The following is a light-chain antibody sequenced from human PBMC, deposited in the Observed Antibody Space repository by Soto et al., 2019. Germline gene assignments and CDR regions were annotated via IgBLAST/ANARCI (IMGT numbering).Light chain of an antibody. V-gene: IGKV3-15*01. Sequence: EIVMTQSPVTLSVSPGERATLSCRASQNISRSLAWYQQKPGQGPSLLIYGTSTRAGGVPARFSGGGSGTEFTLTISSLQSEDFTVYYCQQYNKWPLTFGQGTKVDIK. J-gene: IGKJ1*01. CDR1: QNISRS. CDR3: QQYNKWPLT. CDR2: GTS.